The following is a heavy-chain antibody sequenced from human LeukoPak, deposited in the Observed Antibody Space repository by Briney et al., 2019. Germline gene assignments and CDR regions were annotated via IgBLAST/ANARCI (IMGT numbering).Heavy chain of an antibody. V-gene: IGHV4-39*01. D-gene: IGHD6-6*01. CDR3: ARRGRYSSSAFDI. CDR2: IYYSGST. CDR1: GGSISSSSYY. Sequence: KPSETLSLTCTVSGGSISSSSYYWGWIRQPPGKGLEWIGSIYYSGSTYCNPSLQSRVTISVDTYKNPFSLKLSSVAAADTAVYYCARRGRYSSSAFDIWGQGTMVTVSS. J-gene: IGHJ3*02.